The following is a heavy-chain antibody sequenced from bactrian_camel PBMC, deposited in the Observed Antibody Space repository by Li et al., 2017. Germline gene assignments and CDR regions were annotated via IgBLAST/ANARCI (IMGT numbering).Heavy chain of an antibody. D-gene: IGHD5*01. J-gene: IGHJ4*01. CDR2: IDSGGGS. CDR1: GFTFSTTS. CDR3: TRETQWVGYHEMAEY. V-gene: IGHV3S1*01. Sequence: VQLVEYGGGLVQPGGSLRLSCAASGFTFSTTSMFWVRQAPGKGLEYVTAIDSGGGSYYPDSVKGRFISSRDNSKNTVYLQLNGLKSEDTTMYYCTRETQWVGYHEMAEYWGQGTQVTVS.